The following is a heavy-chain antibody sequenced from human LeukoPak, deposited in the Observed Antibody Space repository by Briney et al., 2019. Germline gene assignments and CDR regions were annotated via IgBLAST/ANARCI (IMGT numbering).Heavy chain of an antibody. CDR2: IIPIISTS. J-gene: IGHJ5*01. Sequence: SVKVSCKASGGTFSRFAISWVRQAPGQGLEWLGGIIPIISTSNYPQNFQGRVTITTDTSTTTAYLELRSLRSGDTAVYYCVPWRVSEPTLISLFDSWGQGTLVTVSS. CDR1: GGTFSRFA. V-gene: IGHV1-69*05. CDR3: VPWRVSEPTLISLFDS. D-gene: IGHD1-14*01.